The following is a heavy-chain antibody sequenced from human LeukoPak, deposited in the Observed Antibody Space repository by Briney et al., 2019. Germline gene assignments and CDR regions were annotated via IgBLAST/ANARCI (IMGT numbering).Heavy chain of an antibody. J-gene: IGHJ4*02. Sequence: PGGSLRLSCEASGFTFSGYDMHWVRQATGKGLELVSAIGTTGDTYYSDSVRGRFTISRENAKNSLDLQMNSLRAGDTAVYYCARSPSYSSSWYALDSWGQGTLVTVSS. V-gene: IGHV3-13*01. CDR1: GFTFSGYD. CDR2: IGTTGDT. CDR3: ARSPSYSSSWYALDS. D-gene: IGHD6-13*01.